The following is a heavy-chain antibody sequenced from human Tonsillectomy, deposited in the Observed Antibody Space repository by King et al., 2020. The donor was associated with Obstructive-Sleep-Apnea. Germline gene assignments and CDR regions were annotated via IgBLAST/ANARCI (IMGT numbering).Heavy chain of an antibody. Sequence: VQLQQWGAGLLKPSETLSLTCAVYGGSFSGYYWSWIRQPPGKGLEWIGEINHSGSTNYNPSLKSQVTISVDTSKNQFSLKLSSVTAAGTAVYYCARAGKIVVVPAAHLGRQRRGWFDPWGQGTLVTVSS. CDR1: GGSFSGYY. CDR2: INHSGST. V-gene: IGHV4-34*01. CDR3: ARAGKIVVVPAAHLGRQRRGWFDP. D-gene: IGHD2-2*01. J-gene: IGHJ5*02.